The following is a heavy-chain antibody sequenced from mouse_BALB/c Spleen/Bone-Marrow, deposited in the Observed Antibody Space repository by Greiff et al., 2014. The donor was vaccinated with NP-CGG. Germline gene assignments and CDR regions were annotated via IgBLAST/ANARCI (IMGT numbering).Heavy chain of an antibody. D-gene: IGHD2-4*01. CDR3: ARGGDDSSLDY. Sequence: VKLMESGTELVMPGASVKMSCKASGYAFTDRWLHWVKQRPGQGLEWIGAIDTSDSYTNYNQKFKGKATLTVDESSSTAYIHLSSLTSEDSAVYYCARGGDDSSLDYWGQRTSVTVSS. J-gene: IGHJ4*01. CDR2: IDTSDSYT. V-gene: IGHV1-69*01. CDR1: GYAFTDRW.